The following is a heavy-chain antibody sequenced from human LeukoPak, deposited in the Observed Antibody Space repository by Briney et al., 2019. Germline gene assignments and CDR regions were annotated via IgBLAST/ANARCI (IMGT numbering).Heavy chain of an antibody. CDR3: AKIKGSGWPFDY. V-gene: IGHV3-48*03. Sequence: GGSLRLSCAASGFTFSSYEMNWVRQAPGKGLEWVSYISSSGSTIYYADSVKGRFTISRDNSKNTLYLQMNSLRADDTALYYCAKIKGSGWPFDYWGQGILVTVSS. D-gene: IGHD6-19*01. CDR1: GFTFSSYE. J-gene: IGHJ4*02. CDR2: ISSSGSTI.